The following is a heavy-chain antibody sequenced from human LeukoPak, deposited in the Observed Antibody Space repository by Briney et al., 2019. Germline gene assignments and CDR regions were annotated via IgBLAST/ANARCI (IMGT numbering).Heavy chain of an antibody. V-gene: IGHV3-74*01. CDR1: GFTFSNYW. Sequence: GGSLRLSCAASGFTFSNYWMQWVRQAPGKGLVWVSRINSDGSTTSYADSVKGRFTVSRDNAKNSLYLQMNSLRAEDTAAYYCARGGGCSGGSCYSTTPYYYYGMDVWGQGTTVTVSS. CDR3: ARGGGCSGGSCYSTTPYYYYGMDV. D-gene: IGHD2-15*01. CDR2: INSDGSTT. J-gene: IGHJ6*02.